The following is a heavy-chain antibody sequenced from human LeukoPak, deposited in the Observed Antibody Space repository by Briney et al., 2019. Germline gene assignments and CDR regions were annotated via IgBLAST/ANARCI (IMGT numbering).Heavy chain of an antibody. D-gene: IGHD1-26*01. V-gene: IGHV3-21*01. CDR1: GFTFSSYS. J-gene: IGHJ6*03. CDR2: ISSSSSYI. Sequence: GGSLRLSCAASGFTFSSYSMNWVRQAPGKGLEWVSSISSSSSYIYYADSVKGRFTISRDNAKNSLYLQMNSLRAEDTAVYYCARDMSWESGGYYSYYYMDVWGKGTTVTVSS. CDR3: ARDMSWESGGYYSYYYMDV.